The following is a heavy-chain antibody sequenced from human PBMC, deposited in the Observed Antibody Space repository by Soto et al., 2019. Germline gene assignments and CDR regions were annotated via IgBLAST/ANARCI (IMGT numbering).Heavy chain of an antibody. CDR1: GYPFTGYA. Sequence: QVQLVQSGAEEKKPGASVKVSCKASGYPFTGYAMHWVRQAPGQRLEWMAWINAGNGNTKYSQRFQGRVTITRDTSASTVYMELSSLRSADTAVYYCARAAISPFGGLIGPFDYWGQGNLVTVSS. J-gene: IGHJ4*02. CDR2: INAGNGNT. D-gene: IGHD3-16*02. CDR3: ARAAISPFGGLIGPFDY. V-gene: IGHV1-3*05.